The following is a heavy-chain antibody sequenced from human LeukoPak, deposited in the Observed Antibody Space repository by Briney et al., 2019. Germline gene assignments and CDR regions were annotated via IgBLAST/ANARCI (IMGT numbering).Heavy chain of an antibody. CDR3: ARGRGSSSWYPFDY. J-gene: IGHJ4*02. CDR2: INHSGST. Sequence: PSETLSLTCAVYGGSFSGYYWSWIRQPPGKGLEWIGEINHSGSTNYNPSLKSRVTISVDTSKNQFSLKLSSVTAADTAMYYCARGRGSSSWYPFDYWGQGTLVTVSS. D-gene: IGHD6-13*01. V-gene: IGHV4-34*01. CDR1: GGSFSGYY.